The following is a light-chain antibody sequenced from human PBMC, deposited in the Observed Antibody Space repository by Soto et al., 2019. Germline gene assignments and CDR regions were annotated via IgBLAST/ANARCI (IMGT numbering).Light chain of an antibody. Sequence: EIVLTQSPDTLSLSPGERATLSCRASQSVSNYLGWYQQKPGQAPRLLIYDASNRATGVPGRFSGSGSGTDFPLTISSLEPEDFAVYYCQQRGNWITFGGGTKVEIK. CDR2: DAS. J-gene: IGKJ4*01. CDR1: QSVSNY. V-gene: IGKV3-11*01. CDR3: QQRGNWIT.